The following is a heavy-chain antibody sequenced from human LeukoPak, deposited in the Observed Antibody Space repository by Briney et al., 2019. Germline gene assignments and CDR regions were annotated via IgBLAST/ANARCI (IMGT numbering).Heavy chain of an antibody. D-gene: IGHD5-18*01. V-gene: IGHV4-30-4*01. CDR3: ARELYTAMAFDY. Sequence: PSQTLSLTSTVSGGSISSGDYYWSWIRQPPGKGLEWIGYIYYSGSTYYNPSLKSRVTISVDTSKNQFSLKLSSVAAADTAVYYCARELYTAMAFDYWGQGTLVTVSS. CDR1: GGSISSGDYY. J-gene: IGHJ4*02. CDR2: IYYSGST.